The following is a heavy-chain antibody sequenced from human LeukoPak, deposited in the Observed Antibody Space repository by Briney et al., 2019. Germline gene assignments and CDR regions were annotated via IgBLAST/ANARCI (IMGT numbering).Heavy chain of an antibody. CDR2: ISAYNGNT. CDR1: GYTFTSYG. Sequence: ASVKVSCKASGYTFTSYGISWVRQAPGQGLEWTGWISAYNGNTNYAQKLQGRVTMTTDTSTSTAYMELRSLRSDDTAVYYCARDRGVVVPAAPFDYWGQGTLVTVSS. D-gene: IGHD2-2*01. J-gene: IGHJ4*02. CDR3: ARDRGVVVPAAPFDY. V-gene: IGHV1-18*01.